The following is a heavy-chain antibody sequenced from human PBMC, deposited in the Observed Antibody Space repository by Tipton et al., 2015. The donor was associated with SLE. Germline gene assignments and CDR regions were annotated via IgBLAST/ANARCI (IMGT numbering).Heavy chain of an antibody. J-gene: IGHJ3*02. CDR2: IYYSGST. CDR3: ARDQGTAGAFDI. Sequence: LRLSCTVSGGSISSYYWSWIRQPPGKGLEWIGYIYYSGSTNYNPSLKSRVTISVDTSKNQFSLKLGSVTAADTAVYYCARDQGTAGAFDIWGQGTMVTVSS. V-gene: IGHV4-59*01. D-gene: IGHD1-1*01. CDR1: GGSISSYY.